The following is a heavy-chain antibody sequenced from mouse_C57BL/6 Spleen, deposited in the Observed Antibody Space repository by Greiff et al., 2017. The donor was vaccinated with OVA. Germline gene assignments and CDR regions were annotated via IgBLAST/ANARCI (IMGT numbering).Heavy chain of an antibody. J-gene: IGHJ3*01. CDR3: ARHEEDDYYCSSSAWFAD. CDR2: FYPGSGSI. Sequence: QVQLQQSGAELVKPGASVKLSCKASGYTFTEYTIHWVKQRSGPGLEWIGWFYPGSGSIKYNEKFKDKATLTADKSSSTVYMELSSLTSEDSAVYFCARHEEDDYYCSSSAWFADWGQGTLVTVSA. CDR1: GYTFTEYT. V-gene: IGHV1-62-2*01. D-gene: IGHD1-1*01.